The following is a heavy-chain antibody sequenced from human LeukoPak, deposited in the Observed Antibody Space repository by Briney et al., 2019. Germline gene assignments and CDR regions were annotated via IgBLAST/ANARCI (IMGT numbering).Heavy chain of an antibody. CDR3: TGRGIVATHTDY. CDR1: GFTFSGSA. J-gene: IGHJ4*02. Sequence: PGGSLRLSCAASGFTFSGSAMNWVRQASGKGPEWVGRIRSKANSYATAYAASVKGRFTISRDDSKNTAYLQMNSLKTEDTAVYYCTGRGIVATHTDYWGQGTLVTVSS. CDR2: IRSKANSYAT. V-gene: IGHV3-73*01. D-gene: IGHD1-26*01.